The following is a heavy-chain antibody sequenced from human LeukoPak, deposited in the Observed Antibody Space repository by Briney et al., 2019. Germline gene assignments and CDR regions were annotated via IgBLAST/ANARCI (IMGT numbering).Heavy chain of an antibody. J-gene: IGHJ4*02. CDR3: ARDMDLPVPLDY. V-gene: IGHV1-18*01. Sequence: ASVKVSRKASGYTFTSYGISWVRQAPGQGLEWMGWISAYNGNTNYAQKLQGRVTMTTDTSTSTAYMELRSLRSDDTAVYYCARDMDLPVPLDYWGQGTLVTVSS. D-gene: IGHD1-14*01. CDR1: GYTFTSYG. CDR2: ISAYNGNT.